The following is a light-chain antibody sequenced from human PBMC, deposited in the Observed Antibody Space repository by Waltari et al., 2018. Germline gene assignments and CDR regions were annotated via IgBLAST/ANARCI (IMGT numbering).Light chain of an antibody. CDR3: QQYNNWPRGWT. V-gene: IGKV3-15*01. CDR2: GAS. J-gene: IGKJ1*01. CDR1: QSVSSN. Sequence: EIVMTQSPATVSVSPGERATLSCRASQSVSSNLAWYQQKPGQAPRLLIYGASTRATGIPARFSGSGSGTEFTLTISSLQSEDFAVYYCQQYNNWPRGWTFGQGTKVEIK.